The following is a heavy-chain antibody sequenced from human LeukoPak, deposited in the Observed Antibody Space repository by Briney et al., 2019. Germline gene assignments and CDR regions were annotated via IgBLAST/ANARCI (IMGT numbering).Heavy chain of an antibody. CDR1: GGSISSASYY. J-gene: IGHJ4*02. V-gene: IGHV4-39*07. CDR2: INHSGST. Sequence: SETLSLTCTVSGGSISSASYYWSWIRQPPGKGLEWIGEINHSGSTNYNPSLKSRVTISVDTSKNQFSLKLSSVTAADTAVYYCARTAIYYYGSGCYYRGLYYFDYWGQGTLVTVSS. CDR3: ARTAIYYYGSGCYYRGLYYFDY. D-gene: IGHD3-10*01.